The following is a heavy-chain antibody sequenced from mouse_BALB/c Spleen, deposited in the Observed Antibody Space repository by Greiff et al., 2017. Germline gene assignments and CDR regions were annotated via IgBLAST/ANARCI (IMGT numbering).Heavy chain of an antibody. Sequence: EVQLQQSGPELVKPWPSLSFSCTASGFSINDTYMHWVKQLPEQGLEWMGRIDPANGNTKYDPKFQGKSTITSDTSTHTSYLQLSSLTSEDTAVYCCAREGVEAPYYAMDYWGQGTAVTVSS. J-gene: IGHJ4*01. V-gene: IGHV14-3*02. CDR3: AREGVEAPYYAMDY. CDR1: GFSINDTY. D-gene: IGHD1-1*01. CDR2: IDPANGNT.